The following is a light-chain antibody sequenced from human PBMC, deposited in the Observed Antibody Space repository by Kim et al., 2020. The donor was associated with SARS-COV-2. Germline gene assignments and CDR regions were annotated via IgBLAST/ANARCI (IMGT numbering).Light chain of an antibody. CDR2: GNN. V-gene: IGLV3-19*01. J-gene: IGLJ1*01. CDR1: SLSSYY. CDR3: NSRDSSGNHPCV. Sequence: SSELTQDPAVSVALGQTVRITCQGDSLSSYYASWYQQKPGQAPVLLIYGNNKRPSGIPDRFSASRSGNTASLTITGAQAEDEADYYCNSRDSSGNHPCVFGTGTKVTV.